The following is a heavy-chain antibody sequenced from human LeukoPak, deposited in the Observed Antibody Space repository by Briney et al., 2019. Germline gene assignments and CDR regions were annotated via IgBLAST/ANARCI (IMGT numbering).Heavy chain of an antibody. D-gene: IGHD4-23*01. J-gene: IGHJ4*02. Sequence: SETLSLTCTVSGGSISSYYCSWIRQPPGKGLEWIGYIYYSGSTNYNPSLKSRVAISVATSKNQFSLNLSSVTAADTAVYYCATSKDYYGGRFDYWGQGTLVTVTS. CDR1: GGSISSYY. CDR2: IYYSGST. CDR3: ATSKDYYGGRFDY. V-gene: IGHV4-59*01.